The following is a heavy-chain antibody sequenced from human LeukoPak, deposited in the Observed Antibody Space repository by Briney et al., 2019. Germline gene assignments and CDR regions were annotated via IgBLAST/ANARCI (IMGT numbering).Heavy chain of an antibody. CDR3: ARDREDYDILTGYQPFDY. V-gene: IGHV1-2*02. D-gene: IGHD3-9*01. J-gene: IGHJ4*02. CDR2: INPNGGGT. CDR1: GYTFTDYY. Sequence: ASVKVSCKASGYTFTDYYTHWVRQAPGQGLEWLGWINPNGGGTNYAQKFQGRVTMTRDTSISTAYMELTSLRSDDAAVYYCARDREDYDILTGYQPFDYWGQGTLVTVSS.